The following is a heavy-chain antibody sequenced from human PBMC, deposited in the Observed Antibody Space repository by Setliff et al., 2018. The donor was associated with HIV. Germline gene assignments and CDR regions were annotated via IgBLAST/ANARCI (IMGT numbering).Heavy chain of an antibody. V-gene: IGHV3-7*01. CDR2: INPDGSAK. CDR3: AREGYYDILTANEGGFDY. D-gene: IGHD3-9*01. J-gene: IGHJ4*02. CDR1: GFSFSDYW. Sequence: LRLSCAASGFSFSDYWMNWVRQTPGKGLEWVANINPDGSAKYYVDSVKGRFTISRDNAKNSLFLQMSSLRVEDTAVYYCAREGYYDILTANEGGFDYWGQGTLVTVSS.